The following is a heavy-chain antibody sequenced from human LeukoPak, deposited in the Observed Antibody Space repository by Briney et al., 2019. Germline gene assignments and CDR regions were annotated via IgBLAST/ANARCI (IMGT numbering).Heavy chain of an antibody. CDR1: GGSISSGGYY. CDR2: IYHSGST. D-gene: IGHD3-10*01. V-gene: IGHV4-30-2*01. J-gene: IGHJ4*02. Sequence: SQTLSLTCTVSGGSISSGGYYWSWIRQPPGKGLEWIGYIYHSGSTYYNPSLKSRVTISVDRSKNQFSLKLSSVTAADTAVYYCARVRKNYYGSGSYYNRAPDSLSPFDYWGQGTLVTVSS. CDR3: ARVRKNYYGSGSYYNRAPDSLSPFDY.